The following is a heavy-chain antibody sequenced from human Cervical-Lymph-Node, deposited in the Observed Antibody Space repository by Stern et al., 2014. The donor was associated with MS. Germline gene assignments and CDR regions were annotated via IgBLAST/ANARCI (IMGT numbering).Heavy chain of an antibody. Sequence: VQLVESGGGLVQPGGSLRLSCAASGFTFSSYSMNWVRQAPGKGLEWVSYISSSSTIYYADSVKGRFTISRDNAKNSLYLQMNSLRDEDTAVYYCARDRGGSGSYYSDDYWGQGTLVTVSS. CDR3: ARDRGGSGSYYSDDY. CDR2: ISSSSTI. D-gene: IGHD3-10*01. J-gene: IGHJ4*02. CDR1: GFTFSSYS. V-gene: IGHV3-48*02.